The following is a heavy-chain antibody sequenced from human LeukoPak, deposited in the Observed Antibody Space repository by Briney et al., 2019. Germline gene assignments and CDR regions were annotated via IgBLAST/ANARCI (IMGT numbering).Heavy chain of an antibody. V-gene: IGHV3-53*01. CDR2: IYDAGST. J-gene: IGHJ5*02. CDR1: GFTVSSSY. D-gene: IGHD5-18*01. CDR3: ARVDTASGILA. Sequence: GGSLRLSCAASGFTVSSSYMSWVRQAPGKGLEWVSVIYDAGSTYYADSVKGRFTISRDSSKGTLYLQMNSLRVDDTAVYYCARVDTASGILAWGQGTLVTVSS.